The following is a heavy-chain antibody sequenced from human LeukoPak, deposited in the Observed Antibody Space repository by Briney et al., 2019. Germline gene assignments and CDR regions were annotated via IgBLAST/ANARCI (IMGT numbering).Heavy chain of an antibody. CDR2: INHSGST. V-gene: IGHV4-34*01. J-gene: IGHJ3*02. D-gene: IGHD6-6*01. Sequence: SETLSLTCAVYGGSFSGCYWSWIRQPPGKGLEWIGEINHSGSTNYNPSLKSRVTISVDTSKNQFSLKLSSVTAADTAVYYCARARRSIAARPRDAFDIWGQGTMVTVSS. CDR1: GGSFSGCY. CDR3: ARARRSIAARPRDAFDI.